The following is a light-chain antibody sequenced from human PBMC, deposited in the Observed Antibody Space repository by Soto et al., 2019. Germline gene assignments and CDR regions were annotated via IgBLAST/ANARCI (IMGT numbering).Light chain of an antibody. J-gene: IGKJ1*01. CDR2: DAS. Sequence: EIVLTQSPATLSLSPGERATLSCMASQSVSSYLAWYQQKPGQSPRLLIYDASTRATGIPARFSGSGSGTEFTLTINNLQSEDFAVYYCQQYRNWPRTFGQGTKVDIK. CDR1: QSVSSY. V-gene: IGKV3-15*01. CDR3: QQYRNWPRT.